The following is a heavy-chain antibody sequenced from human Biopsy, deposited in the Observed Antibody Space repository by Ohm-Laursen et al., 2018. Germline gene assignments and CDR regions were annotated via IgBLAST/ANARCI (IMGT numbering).Heavy chain of an antibody. D-gene: IGHD3-3*01. CDR2: IYYSGTT. Sequence: SETLSLTCAVSGESMGTYYWSWIRQPPGKVMEWIASIYYSGTTHKNPSPKSRVTISVDTSQGLLSLDLSSVTAADTAVYYCARVRGGFLEWFDYWGQGTLVTVSS. V-gene: IGHV4-59*01. CDR3: ARVRGGFLEWFDY. J-gene: IGHJ5*01. CDR1: GESMGTYY.